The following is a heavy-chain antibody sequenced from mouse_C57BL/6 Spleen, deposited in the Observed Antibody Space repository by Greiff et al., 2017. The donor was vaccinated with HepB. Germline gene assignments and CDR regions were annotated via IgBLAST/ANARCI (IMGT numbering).Heavy chain of an antibody. J-gene: IGHJ3*01. CDR2: IYPGDGDT. D-gene: IGHD2-4*01. CDR1: GYAFSSYW. Sequence: QVQLQQSGAELVKPGASVKISCKASGYAFSSYWMNWVKQRPGKGLEWIGQIYPGDGDTNYNGKFKGKATLTADKSSSTAYMQLSSLTSEDSAVYFCARSDYYDYDKFAYWGQGTLVTVSA. CDR3: ARSDYYDYDKFAY. V-gene: IGHV1-80*01.